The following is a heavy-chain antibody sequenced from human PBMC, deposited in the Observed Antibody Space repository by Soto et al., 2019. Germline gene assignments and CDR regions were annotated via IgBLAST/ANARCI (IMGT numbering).Heavy chain of an antibody. CDR1: GGSISSYY. V-gene: IGHV4-59*01. CDR2: IYYSGST. Sequence: ETLSLTCTVSGGSISSYYWSWIRQPPGKGLEWIGYIYYSGSTNYNPSLKSRVTISVDTSKNQFSLKLSSVTAADTAVYYCARDPGVAARPPYYYYGMDVWGQGTTVTVSS. J-gene: IGHJ6*02. D-gene: IGHD6-6*01. CDR3: ARDPGVAARPPYYYYGMDV.